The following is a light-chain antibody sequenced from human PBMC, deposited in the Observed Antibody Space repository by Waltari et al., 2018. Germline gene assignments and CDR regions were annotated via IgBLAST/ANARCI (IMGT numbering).Light chain of an antibody. CDR1: QDINNY. J-gene: IGKJ5*01. Sequence: DIQMTQTPSPLSASVCDRVTISCQASQDINNYLNWYQQKPGKAPKLLIYDASNLEIGVPSRFSGGGSGTDFTFIITSLQPEDIATYYCQQYENLPLTFGQGTRLEI. CDR3: QQYENLPLT. V-gene: IGKV1-33*01. CDR2: DAS.